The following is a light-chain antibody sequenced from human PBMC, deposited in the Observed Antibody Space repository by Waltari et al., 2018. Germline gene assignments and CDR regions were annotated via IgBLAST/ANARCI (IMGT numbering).Light chain of an antibody. CDR1: QGISTY. CDR2: AAS. J-gene: IGKJ3*01. V-gene: IGKV1-27*01. CDR3: QKYNRAPFT. Sequence: DIQMTQSPSSLSASIGDRVTITYRASQGISTYLVWYQQKPGKVPKLLIYAASTLQSGVPSRFSGSGSGTDFTLTISGLQPEDAATYYCQKYNRAPFTFGPGTKVHIK.